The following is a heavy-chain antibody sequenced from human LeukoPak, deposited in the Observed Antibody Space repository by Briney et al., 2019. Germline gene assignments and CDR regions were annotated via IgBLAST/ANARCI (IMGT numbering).Heavy chain of an antibody. CDR2: IHISGST. CDR3: AKKDGDF. Sequence: SETLSLTCSVSGVSISDYYWTWFRQPAGKGLEWIGRIHISGSTNYNPSLKSRVIMSVDTSRNQLSLKLTSLTAADTAVYYCAKKDGDFWGQGTLVSVSS. CDR1: GVSISDYY. V-gene: IGHV4-4*07. J-gene: IGHJ4*02.